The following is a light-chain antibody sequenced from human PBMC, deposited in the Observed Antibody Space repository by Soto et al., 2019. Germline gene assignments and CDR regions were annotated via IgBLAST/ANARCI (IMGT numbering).Light chain of an antibody. V-gene: IGLV2-14*01. CDR3: TSYSGSSTLYV. CDR1: SSDVGGYNY. CDR2: DVS. J-gene: IGLJ1*01. Sequence: QSALTQPASVSGSPGQSITISCTGTSSDVGGYNYVSWYQQHPGKAPKLIIYDVSSRPSGVSNRFSGSKSGNTASLTISGLQADDEADYSCTSYSGSSTLYVFGTGTKLTVL.